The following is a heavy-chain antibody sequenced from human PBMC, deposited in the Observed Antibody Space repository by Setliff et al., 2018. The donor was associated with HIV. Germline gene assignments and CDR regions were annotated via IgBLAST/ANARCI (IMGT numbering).Heavy chain of an antibody. D-gene: IGHD5-12*01. CDR2: VNSGSGST. CDR3: ARRVPYATSGYSLGY. CDR1: GYTFINFY. V-gene: IGHV1-46*01. J-gene: IGHJ4*02. Sequence: ASVKVSCKASGYTFINFYLHWVRLAPGQGLEWMGMVNSGSGSTVFAQKFQGRVTMTTDTSTNTVYLELTSLRSEDTAVYFCARRVPYATSGYSLGYWGQGTLVTVSS.